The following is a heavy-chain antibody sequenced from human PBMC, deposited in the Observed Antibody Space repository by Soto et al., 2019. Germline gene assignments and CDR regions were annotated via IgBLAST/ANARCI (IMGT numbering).Heavy chain of an antibody. Sequence: GGSLRLSCAASEFTFSKFAIHWVRQAPGKGLEWVAVISYDGSNKYYADSVKGRFTISRDNSKNTLYLQMNSLRAEDTAVYYCAKDFIVAAIYWYFDLWGRGTLVTVSS. J-gene: IGHJ2*01. D-gene: IGHD2-21*01. CDR1: EFTFSKFA. V-gene: IGHV3-30*18. CDR3: AKDFIVAAIYWYFDL. CDR2: ISYDGSNK.